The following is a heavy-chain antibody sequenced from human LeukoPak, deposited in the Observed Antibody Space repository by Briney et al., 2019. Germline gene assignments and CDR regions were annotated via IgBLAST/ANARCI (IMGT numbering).Heavy chain of an antibody. J-gene: IGHJ5*02. V-gene: IGHV3-23*01. CDR1: GFTFSSYS. D-gene: IGHD3-3*01. Sequence: GGSLRLSCAASGFTFSSYSMSWVRQAPGKGLEWVSAISGSGGSTYYADSVKGRFTISRDNSKNTLYLQMNSLRAEDTAVYYCASVHYDFWSGYFSWGQGTLVTVSS. CDR2: ISGSGGST. CDR3: ASVHYDFWSGYFS.